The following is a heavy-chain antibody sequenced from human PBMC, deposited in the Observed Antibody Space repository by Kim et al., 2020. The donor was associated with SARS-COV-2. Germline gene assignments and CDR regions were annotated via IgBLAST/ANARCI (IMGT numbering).Heavy chain of an antibody. CDR1: GFTFSSYS. Sequence: GGSLRLSCAASGFTFSSYSMNWVRQAPGKGLEWVSSISSSSSYIYYADSVKGRFTISRDNAKNSLYLQMNSLRAEDTAVYYCARDLYAENDGWFGELLNYYYGMDVWGQGTTVTVSS. D-gene: IGHD3-10*01. V-gene: IGHV3-21*01. CDR2: ISSSSSYI. CDR3: ARDLYAENDGWFGELLNYYYGMDV. J-gene: IGHJ6*02.